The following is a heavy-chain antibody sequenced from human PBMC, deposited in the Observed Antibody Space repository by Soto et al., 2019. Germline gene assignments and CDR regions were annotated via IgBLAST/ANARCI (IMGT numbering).Heavy chain of an antibody. V-gene: IGHV1-69*01. D-gene: IGHD2-15*01. Sequence: QVQLVQSGAEVKMPGSSVKVSCKASGDTFDRYGFSWVRQAPGQGLEWMGGIIPLFGTPDYAQRFQGRVTITADESTTTVYMELSXXXXXXXXXXXXXXXXXXXXXXXXDSENYGMDVWGQGTTVTVSS. CDR1: GDTFDRYG. J-gene: IGHJ6*02. CDR3: XXXXXXXXXXXXDSENYGMDV. CDR2: IIPLFGTP.